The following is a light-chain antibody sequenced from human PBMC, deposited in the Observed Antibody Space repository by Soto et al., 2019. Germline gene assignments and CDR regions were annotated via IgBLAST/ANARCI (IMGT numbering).Light chain of an antibody. V-gene: IGKV3-20*01. CDR3: QQYGSSPRT. CDR2: GAS. J-gene: IGKJ5*01. CDR1: QSVSSSY. Sequence: EIVLTQFPGTMSLSPGERATLSCRASQSVSSSYIAWYQQRPGQAPRLLIYGASSRATGIPDRFSGSGSGTDFTLTISRLEPEDFAVYYCQQYGSSPRTFGQGTRLEIK.